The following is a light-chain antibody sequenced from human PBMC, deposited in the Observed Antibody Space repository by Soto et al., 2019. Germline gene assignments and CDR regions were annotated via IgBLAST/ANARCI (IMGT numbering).Light chain of an antibody. CDR3: QQYNNWPPWT. J-gene: IGKJ1*01. CDR1: QSISSN. Sequence: EIVMTQSPATLSVSPGERATVSCRASQSISSNLAWYQQKPGQAPRLLIYGASTRATGVPARFSGSGSGTEFTLTISSLQSEDFALYYCQQYNNWPPWTFGQGTRVEV. CDR2: GAS. V-gene: IGKV3-15*01.